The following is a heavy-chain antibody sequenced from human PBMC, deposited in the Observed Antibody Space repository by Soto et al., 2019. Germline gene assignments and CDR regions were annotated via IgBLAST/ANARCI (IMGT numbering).Heavy chain of an antibody. CDR2: IYASDDK. V-gene: IGHV2-5*01. CDR3: AHTSQQCRALGF. D-gene: IGHD1-1*01. J-gene: IGHJ4*02. Sequence: QITLKESGPTLVKPTQTLTLTCSFSGFSLSTSGVIVGWIRQPPGKALEWLALIYASDDKRYSPSLKSRLPITKDTARNQVVLTMTNVDPMDTATYYCAHTSQQCRALGFWGQGILVTVSS. CDR1: GFSLSTSGVI.